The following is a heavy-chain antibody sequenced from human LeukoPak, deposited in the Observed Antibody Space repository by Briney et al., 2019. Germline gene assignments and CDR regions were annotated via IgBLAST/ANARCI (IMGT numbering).Heavy chain of an antibody. Sequence: GGSLRLSCAASGFTFSSYAMHWVRQAPGKGLEYVSAISSNGGSTYYANSVKGRFTISRDNSKNTLYLQMGSLRAEDMAVYYCARTYYDILTGYYSFDYWGQGTLVTVSS. V-gene: IGHV3-64*01. J-gene: IGHJ4*02. D-gene: IGHD3-9*01. CDR3: ARTYYDILTGYYSFDY. CDR1: GFTFSSYA. CDR2: ISSNGGST.